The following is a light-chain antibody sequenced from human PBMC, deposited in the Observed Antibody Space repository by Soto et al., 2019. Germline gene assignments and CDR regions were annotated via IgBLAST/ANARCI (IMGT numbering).Light chain of an antibody. V-gene: IGKV3D-15*01. CDR2: GAS. CDR1: QSVGSD. J-gene: IGKJ4*01. CDR3: QQYNNWPVT. Sequence: EIVMTQSPATLSVSPGERATLSCRASQSVGSDLAWYQQKPGQAPRLVIHGASTRATGIAARFSGSGSGTEFTLTISGLQSEDFATYYCQQYNNWPVTFGGGTKVDIK.